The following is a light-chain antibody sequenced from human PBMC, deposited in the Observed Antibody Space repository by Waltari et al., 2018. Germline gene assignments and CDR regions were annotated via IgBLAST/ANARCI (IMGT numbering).Light chain of an antibody. Sequence: EIVMTQSPATLSVSPGERATLSCRASQSVSSNLAWYQQKPGQAPSLLIYGASTMATGIPARFSGSGSGTEFTLTISSLQSEDCAVYYCQQYNNWPPSLFTFGPGTKVDIK. CDR1: QSVSSN. CDR3: QQYNNWPPSLFT. V-gene: IGKV3-15*01. CDR2: GAS. J-gene: IGKJ3*01.